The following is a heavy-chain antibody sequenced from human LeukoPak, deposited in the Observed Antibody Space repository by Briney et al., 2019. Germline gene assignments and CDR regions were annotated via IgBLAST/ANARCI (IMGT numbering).Heavy chain of an antibody. D-gene: IGHD2-2*01. J-gene: IGHJ4*02. CDR1: GFTFSDYY. Sequence: GGSLRLSCAASGFTFSDYYMSWIRQAPGKGLEWVSYISSSGSTIYYADSVKGRFTISRDNAKNSLYLQMNSLRAEDTAVYYCARVRKDIVVVPGAMRDTYYFDYWGQGTLVTVSS. V-gene: IGHV3-11*01. CDR3: ARVRKDIVVVPGAMRDTYYFDY. CDR2: ISSSGSTI.